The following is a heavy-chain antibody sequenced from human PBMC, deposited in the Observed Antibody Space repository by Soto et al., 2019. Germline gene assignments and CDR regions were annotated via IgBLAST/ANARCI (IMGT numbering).Heavy chain of an antibody. Sequence: ESGPTLVNPTQTLTLTCTFSGVSPSTSGLGVGWICQPAGKALEWLALVYWDDDKRYSPSLKSRITITKDTSKNQVVLTMTYRDPVDTATYYCAHRPTDVSGSSRWFDSWGPGILVTVSS. J-gene: IGHJ5*01. CDR2: VYWDDDK. V-gene: IGHV2-5*02. D-gene: IGHD3-10*01. CDR3: AHRPTDVSGSSRWFDS. CDR1: GVSPSTSGLG.